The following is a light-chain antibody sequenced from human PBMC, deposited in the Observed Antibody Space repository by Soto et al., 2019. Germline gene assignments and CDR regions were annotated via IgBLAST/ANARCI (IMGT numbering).Light chain of an antibody. CDR2: DVS. Sequence: QSALTQPRSVSGSPGQSVTISCTGTSSDVGGYDFVSWFQQHPGKAPKLIISDVSKRPSGVPDRFSGSESGNTASLTISGLQADDEAEYYCCSYAGGYAHLAFGGGTKLTVL. J-gene: IGLJ2*01. CDR3: CSYAGGYAHLA. V-gene: IGLV2-11*01. CDR1: SSDVGGYDF.